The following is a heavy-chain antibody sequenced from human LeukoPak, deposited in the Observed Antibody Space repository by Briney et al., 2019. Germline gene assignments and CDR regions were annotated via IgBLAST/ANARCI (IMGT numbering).Heavy chain of an antibody. CDR3: ARGGSGYSYGKIDS. J-gene: IGHJ4*02. Sequence: GGSLGLSCAASGFTFSSYEMNWVRQAPGKGLEWISYISSSRSTIYYADSVKGRFTISRDNAKNSLYLQMDSLRDEDTAVYYCARGGSGYSYGKIDSWGQGILVTVSS. V-gene: IGHV3-48*03. CDR2: ISSSRSTI. CDR1: GFTFSSYE. D-gene: IGHD5-18*01.